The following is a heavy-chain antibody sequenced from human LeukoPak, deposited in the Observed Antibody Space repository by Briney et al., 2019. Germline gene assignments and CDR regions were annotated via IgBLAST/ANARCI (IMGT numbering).Heavy chain of an antibody. CDR3: ATEPPAVAGTDGFDY. Sequence: GGPLRLSCAASGFTFSSYGMHWVRQAPGKGLEWVAVIWYDGSNKYYADSVKGRFTISRDNSKNTLYLQMNSLRAEDTAVYYCATEPPAVAGTDGFDYWGQGTLVTVSS. CDR2: IWYDGSNK. V-gene: IGHV3-33*01. CDR1: GFTFSSYG. J-gene: IGHJ4*02. D-gene: IGHD6-19*01.